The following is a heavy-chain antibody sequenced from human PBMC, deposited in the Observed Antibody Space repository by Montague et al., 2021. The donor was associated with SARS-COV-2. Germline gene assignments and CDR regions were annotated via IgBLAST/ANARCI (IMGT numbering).Heavy chain of an antibody. CDR1: GDSITNHY. D-gene: IGHD1/OR15-1a*01. CDR3: ARDRFDFCVGRQGTIDF. CDR2: MHFTGKT. Sequence: SETLSLTCNVSGDSITNHYWSWIRQPAGKGLEWIGRMHFTGKTNFSPFFSSRLTMSADTSKNQFSLKLTSVTAADTAIYYCARDRFDFCVGRQGTIDFWGQGTLVTVSS. J-gene: IGHJ4*02. V-gene: IGHV4-4*07.